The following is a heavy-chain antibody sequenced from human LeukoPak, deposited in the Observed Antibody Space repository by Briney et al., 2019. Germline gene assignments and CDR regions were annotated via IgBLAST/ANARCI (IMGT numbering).Heavy chain of an antibody. V-gene: IGHV1-18*01. J-gene: IGHJ6*02. CDR1: GYTFTSYG. CDR3: ARDLSPPTYGMDV. Sequence: PPVKVPCKSSGYTFTSYGISWVRQAPGQGLEWMGWISAYNGNTNYAQKLQGRVTMTTDTSTSTAYMELRSLRSDDTAVYYCARDLSPPTYGMDVWGQGTTVTVSS. CDR2: ISAYNGNT. D-gene: IGHD2/OR15-2a*01.